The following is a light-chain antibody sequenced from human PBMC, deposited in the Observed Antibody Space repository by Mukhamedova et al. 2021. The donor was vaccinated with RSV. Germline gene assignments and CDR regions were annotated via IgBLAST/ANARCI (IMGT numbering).Light chain of an antibody. J-gene: IGKJ4*01. CDR3: QQLT. CDR2: DAS. Sequence: WYQRRVHGKAPKLLIYDASNLETGVPSRFSGSGSGTDFTFTISSLQPEDIATYYCQQLTFGGGTKVEIK. V-gene: IGKV1-33*01.